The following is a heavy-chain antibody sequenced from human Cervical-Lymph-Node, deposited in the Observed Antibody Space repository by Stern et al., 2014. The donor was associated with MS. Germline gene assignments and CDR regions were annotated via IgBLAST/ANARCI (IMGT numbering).Heavy chain of an antibody. CDR2: IYHSAST. Sequence: QVQLQESGPGLVKPSQTLSLTCTVSGGSISSGGYYWSWVRQHPGKGLEWIGYIYHSASTSYNPSLKSRVTMSVDTSKNQLSLKLRSVTAADTAVYYCARDSEWGITVAGMGMDVWGQGTTVTVSS. CDR3: ARDSEWGITVAGMGMDV. J-gene: IGHJ6*02. CDR1: GGSISSGGYY. D-gene: IGHD6-19*01. V-gene: IGHV4-31*03.